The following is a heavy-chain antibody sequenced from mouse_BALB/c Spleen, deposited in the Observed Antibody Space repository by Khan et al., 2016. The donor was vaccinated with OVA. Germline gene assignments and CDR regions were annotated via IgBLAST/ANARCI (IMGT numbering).Heavy chain of an antibody. D-gene: IGHD2-10*01. Sequence: QIQLVQSGPELKKPGETVKISCKASGYTFTNYGMNWVKQAPGKGLKWMGWINTYTGEPTYADDFKGRFAFSLETSASTAYLQINNLKNEDTATYLGARPPYFSYVMVYWGQGTTVTVAS. J-gene: IGHJ4*01. CDR1: GYTFTNYG. CDR2: INTYTGEP. V-gene: IGHV9-3-1*01. CDR3: ARPPYFSYVMVY.